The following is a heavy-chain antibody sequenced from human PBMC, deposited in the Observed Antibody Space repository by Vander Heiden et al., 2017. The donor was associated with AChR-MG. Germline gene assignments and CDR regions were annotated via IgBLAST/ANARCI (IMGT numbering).Heavy chain of an antibody. V-gene: IGHV5-51*01. Sequence: EVQLVQSGADVKKRGEHLKISCKGSGHRFTSYWIGWVRQVPGKGVEWMGIIYPGDSDTRYSPSFQGQVTISADKSISTAYLQWSSLKASDTAMYYCASGRIVGATQLDYWGQVTLVTVSS. J-gene: IGHJ4*02. CDR3: ASGRIVGATQLDY. D-gene: IGHD1-26*01. CDR1: GHRFTSYW. CDR2: IYPGDSDT.